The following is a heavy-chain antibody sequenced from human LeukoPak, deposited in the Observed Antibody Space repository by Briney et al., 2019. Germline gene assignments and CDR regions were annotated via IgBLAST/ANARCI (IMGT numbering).Heavy chain of an antibody. D-gene: IGHD3-10*01. V-gene: IGHV3-48*03. Sequence: GGSLRLSCAASGFTLSSYEMNWFRQAPGKGLEWVSYISGNASTIYYADSMKGRFTISRDNAKNSLYLQMNSLRAEDTAVYYCARDRYYGSGSWDYWGQGSLVTVSS. CDR1: GFTLSSYE. CDR3: ARDRYYGSGSWDY. CDR2: ISGNASTI. J-gene: IGHJ4*02.